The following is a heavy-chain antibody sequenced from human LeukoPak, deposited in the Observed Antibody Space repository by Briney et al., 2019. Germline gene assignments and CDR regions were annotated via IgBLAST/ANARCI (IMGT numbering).Heavy chain of an antibody. CDR2: IYHSGST. CDR1: GYSFSSGYY. Sequence: SETLSLTCAVSGYSFSSGYYWGWIRQPPGKGLEWIGSIYHSGSTYYNPSLKSRVTISVDTSKNQFSLKLSSVTAADTAVYYCAGHFTVYWYFDLWGRGTLVTVSS. J-gene: IGHJ2*01. V-gene: IGHV4-38-2*01. D-gene: IGHD3-3*02. CDR3: AGHFTVYWYFDL.